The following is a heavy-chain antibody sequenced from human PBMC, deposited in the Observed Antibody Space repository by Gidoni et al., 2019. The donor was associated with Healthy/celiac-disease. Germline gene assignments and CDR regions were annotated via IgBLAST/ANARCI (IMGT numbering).Heavy chain of an antibody. CDR3: ARERGGSYSPLDP. D-gene: IGHD1-26*01. J-gene: IGHJ5*02. CDR1: GSAVSSSY. V-gene: IGHV3-66*01. Sequence: EVQLVESGGGLVQPGGSLGLSCAASGSAVSSSYMSWVRQAPGKGLEWVSLSYSGGSTYYADSVKGRFTSSRDNSKNTLYLQMNSLRAEDTAVYYCARERGGSYSPLDPWGQGTLVTVSS. CDR2: SYSGGST.